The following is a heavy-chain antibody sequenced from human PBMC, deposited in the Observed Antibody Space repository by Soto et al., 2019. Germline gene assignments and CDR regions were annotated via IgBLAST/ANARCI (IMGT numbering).Heavy chain of an antibody. J-gene: IGHJ5*02. V-gene: IGHV3-30-3*01. CDR2: ISYDGSNK. CDR3: ARDIVDTAQYNWFDP. Sequence: QVQLVESGGGVVQPGRSLRLSCAASGFTFSSYAMHWVRQAPGKGLEWVAVISYDGSNKYYADSVKGRFTISRDNSKNTLYLQMNSLRAEDTAVYYCARDIVDTAQYNWFDPWGQGTLVTVSS. CDR1: GFTFSSYA. D-gene: IGHD5-18*01.